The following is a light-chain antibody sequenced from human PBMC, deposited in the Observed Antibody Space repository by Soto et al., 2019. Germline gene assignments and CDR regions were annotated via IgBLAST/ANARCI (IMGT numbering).Light chain of an antibody. V-gene: IGKV1-8*01. CDR3: QQYYSYPWT. CDR1: QGISSY. Sequence: AIHMTQSPSPLSASVGDRVTITCRASQGISSYLAWYQQKPGKAPKLLIYAASTLQSGVPSRFSGSGSGTDFTLTISCLQSEDFATYYCQQYYSYPWTFGQGTKVDIK. CDR2: AAS. J-gene: IGKJ1*01.